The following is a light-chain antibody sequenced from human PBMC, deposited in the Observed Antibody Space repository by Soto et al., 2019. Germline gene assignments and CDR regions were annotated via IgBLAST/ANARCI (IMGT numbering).Light chain of an antibody. V-gene: IGLV7-43*01. J-gene: IGLJ3*02. CDR3: LLFYGGAWV. Sequence: QAVVTQEPSLTVSPGGTVTLTCGSSTGAVTSGYYPNWFQQKPGQAPRLMIFGTGIRRSWTPARFSGSLLGGKAALTLSGVLPEDEAEYYCLLFYGGAWVFGGGTKLTVL. CDR2: GTG. CDR1: TGAVTSGYY.